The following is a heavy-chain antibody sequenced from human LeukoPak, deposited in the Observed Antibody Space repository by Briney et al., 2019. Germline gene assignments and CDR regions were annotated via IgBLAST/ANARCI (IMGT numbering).Heavy chain of an antibody. V-gene: IGHV4-59*08. D-gene: IGHD6-19*01. J-gene: IGHJ4*01. CDR2: IYYSGST. CDR1: GGSISSYY. Sequence: SETLSLTCTVSGGSISSYYWSWIRQPPGKGLEWMGYIYYSGSTNYNPSLKSRVTISVDTSKNQFSLKLSSVTAADTAVYYCARRGGVAGENDYLGQGTLVNVSS. CDR3: ARRGGVAGENDY.